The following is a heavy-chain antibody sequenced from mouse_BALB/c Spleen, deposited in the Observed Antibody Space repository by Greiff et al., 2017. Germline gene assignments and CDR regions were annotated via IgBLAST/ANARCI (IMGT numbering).Heavy chain of an antibody. Sequence: QVQLKESGAELVRPGTSVKVSCKASGYAFTNYLIEWVKQRPGQGLEWIGVINPGSGGTNYNEKFKGKATLTADKSSSTAYMQLSSLTSDDSAVYFCARDYYGSSFDYWGQGTTLTVSS. CDR2: INPGSGGT. V-gene: IGHV1-54*01. CDR1: GYAFTNYL. J-gene: IGHJ2*01. CDR3: ARDYYGSSFDY. D-gene: IGHD1-1*01.